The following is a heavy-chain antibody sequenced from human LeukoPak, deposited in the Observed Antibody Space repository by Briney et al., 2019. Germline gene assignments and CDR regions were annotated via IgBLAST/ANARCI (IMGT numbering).Heavy chain of an antibody. D-gene: IGHD3-16*01. CDR3: ATEKGDSPDY. Sequence: GGSLRLSCAASGFTFSNYAMAWVRQAPGKGLEWVSGLSGSGSNTFYTDSLKGRFTISRDNPKNTLYLQMNSLRADDTAVYYCATEKGDSPDYWGQGTLVTVSS. J-gene: IGHJ4*02. CDR1: GFTFSNYA. V-gene: IGHV3-23*01. CDR2: LSGSGSNT.